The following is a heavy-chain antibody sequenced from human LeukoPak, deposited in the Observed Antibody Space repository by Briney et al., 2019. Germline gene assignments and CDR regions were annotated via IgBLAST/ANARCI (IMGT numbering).Heavy chain of an antibody. D-gene: IGHD3-10*01. CDR2: INHSGST. CDR1: GGSFSAYS. V-gene: IGHV4-34*01. J-gene: IGHJ4*02. CDR3: ARVGPYKITMVRGIMGYFDS. Sequence: PSETLSLTCAVYGGSFSAYSWSWMRQPPGKGLEWIGEINHSGSTNYNASLKSRLTISVDTSKNQFSLKLSSVTAADTAVYYCARVGPYKITMVRGIMGYFDSWGQGNLVTVSS.